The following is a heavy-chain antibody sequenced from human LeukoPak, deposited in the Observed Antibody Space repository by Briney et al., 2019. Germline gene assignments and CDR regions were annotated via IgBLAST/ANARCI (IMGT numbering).Heavy chain of an antibody. CDR2: ISGCGAST. D-gene: IGHD6-25*01. Sequence: GGPLRLFCAASGFTFSKYAMSWVRQAPGKGLEWVSLISGCGASTFYPDSVKGRFTISRDNSKNTLSLQLNSLRAEDTAVYYCAPDRRGSASSLDDWGEGTLVTVSS. V-gene: IGHV3-23*01. CDR1: GFTFSKYA. J-gene: IGHJ4*02. CDR3: APDRRGSASSLDD.